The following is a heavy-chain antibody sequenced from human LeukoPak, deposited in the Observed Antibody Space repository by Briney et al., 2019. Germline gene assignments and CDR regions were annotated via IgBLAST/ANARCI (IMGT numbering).Heavy chain of an antibody. J-gene: IGHJ4*02. D-gene: IGHD3-16*02. CDR1: GFTFSSYS. V-gene: IGHV3-21*01. CDR2: ISSSSSYI. CDR3: ARDYYDYVWGSYRPIDY. Sequence: GGSLRLSCAASGFTFSSYSMNWVRQAPGKGLEWVSSISSSSSYIYYADSVKGRFTISRDNAKNSLYLQMNSLRAEDTAVYYCARDYYDYVWGSYRPIDYWGQGTLVTVSS.